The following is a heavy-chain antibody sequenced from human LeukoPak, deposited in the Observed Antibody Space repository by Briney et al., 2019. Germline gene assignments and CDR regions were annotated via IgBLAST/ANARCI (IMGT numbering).Heavy chain of an antibody. CDR2: MSYDGNYK. Sequence: PGGSLRLSCAASGFTFSGYGMHWVRRAPGKGLEWVAVMSYDGNYKSYADSVKGRFTISRDNAKNSLYLHMNSLRAEDTAVYYCAREDKWYFDLWGRGTLVTVSS. CDR1: GFTFSGYG. CDR3: AREDKWYFDL. V-gene: IGHV3-33*01. J-gene: IGHJ2*01.